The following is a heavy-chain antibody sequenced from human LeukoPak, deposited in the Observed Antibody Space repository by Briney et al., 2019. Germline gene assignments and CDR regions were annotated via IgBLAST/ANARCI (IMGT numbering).Heavy chain of an antibody. Sequence: ASVKVSCKASGGTFSSYAISWVRQAPGQGLEWMGGIIPIFGTANYARKFQGRVTITADESTSTAYMELSSLRSEDTAVYYCARTGAGPFDYWGQGTLVTVSS. CDR1: GGTFSSYA. J-gene: IGHJ4*02. V-gene: IGHV1-69*13. CDR3: ARTGAGPFDY. CDR2: IIPIFGTA. D-gene: IGHD6-19*01.